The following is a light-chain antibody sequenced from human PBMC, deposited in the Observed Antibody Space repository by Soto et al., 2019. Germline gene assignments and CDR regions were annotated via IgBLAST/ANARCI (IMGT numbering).Light chain of an antibody. CDR1: SSDVGGYDY. CDR2: EVT. J-gene: IGLJ2*01. V-gene: IGLV2-8*01. Sequence: QSALTQPPFASGSPGQSVTISCSGTSSDVGGYDYVSWYQQHPGKAPRVIIYEVTQRPSGVPDRFSGSKSGNTASLTVSGLQSEDEADYYCSSYAGANNVIFGGGTQLTVL. CDR3: SSYAGANNVI.